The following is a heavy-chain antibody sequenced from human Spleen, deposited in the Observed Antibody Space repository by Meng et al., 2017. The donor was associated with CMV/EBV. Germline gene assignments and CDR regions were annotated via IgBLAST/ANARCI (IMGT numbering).Heavy chain of an antibody. V-gene: IGHV3-23*03. CDR3: AKLTMYQKGGWFDP. J-gene: IGHJ5*02. CDR2: IYSGGRST. CDR1: GFTFSSYA. D-gene: IGHD3-10*02. Sequence: GESLKISCAASGFTFSSYAMTWVRQAPGKGLEWVSVIYSGGRSTYYADSVKGRFTISRDNSKNTLYLQMNSLRAEDTAVYYCAKLTMYQKGGWFDPWGQGTLVTVSS.